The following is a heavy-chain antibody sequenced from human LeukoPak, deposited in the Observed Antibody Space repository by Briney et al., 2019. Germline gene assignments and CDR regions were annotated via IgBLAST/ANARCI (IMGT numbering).Heavy chain of an antibody. D-gene: IGHD3-3*01. CDR3: ATFYDFPGYFDY. CDR2: IIPILGIA. Sequence: SVKVSCKASGGTFSSYAISWVRQAPGQGLEWMGRIIPILGIANYAQKFQGRVTITADKSTSTAYMELSSLRSEDTAVYYCATFYDFPGYFDYWGQGTLVTVSS. J-gene: IGHJ4*02. CDR1: GGTFSSYA. V-gene: IGHV1-69*04.